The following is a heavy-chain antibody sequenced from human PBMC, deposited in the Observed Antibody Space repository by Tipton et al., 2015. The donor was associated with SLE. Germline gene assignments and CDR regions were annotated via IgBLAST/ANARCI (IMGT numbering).Heavy chain of an antibody. D-gene: IGHD1-26*01. CDR3: ARKGKEPPSALDY. CDR1: GGSITSSSYY. J-gene: IGHJ4*02. V-gene: IGHV4-39*07. Sequence: TLSLTCAVYGGSITSSSYYWGWIRQSPGKGVEWIGEINHRGSTNYNPSLKSRATISIDTSKNQFSLRLTSVTAADTAVYYCARKGKEPPSALDYWGQGTLVTVPS. CDR2: INHRGST.